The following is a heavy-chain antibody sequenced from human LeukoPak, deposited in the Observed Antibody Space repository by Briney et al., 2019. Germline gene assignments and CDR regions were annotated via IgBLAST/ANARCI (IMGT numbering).Heavy chain of an antibody. Sequence: GGSLRLSCAASGFTFSSYWMSWVRQAPGKGLEWVANIKQDGSEKFYVDSVKGRFTIFRDNAKNSLYLQTNSLRAEDTAMYHCVREFRMTVSGMSRRLFDYWGQGTLVTVSS. J-gene: IGHJ4*02. CDR1: GFTFSSYW. D-gene: IGHD6-19*01. CDR2: IKQDGSEK. V-gene: IGHV3-7*01. CDR3: VREFRMTVSGMSRRLFDY.